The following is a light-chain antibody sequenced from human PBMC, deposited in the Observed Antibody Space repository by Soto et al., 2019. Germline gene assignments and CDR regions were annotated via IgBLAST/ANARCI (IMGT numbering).Light chain of an antibody. Sequence: QSALTQPRSVSGSPGQSVTISCTGTSSDVGGYNYVSWYQQHPGKAPKLMIYDVNRRPSGVPDLFSGSKSGSTASLTISGLQAEDEADYYCCSYAGSYTGVFGGGTKLTVL. CDR3: CSYAGSYTGV. CDR1: SSDVGGYNY. J-gene: IGLJ3*02. V-gene: IGLV2-11*01. CDR2: DVN.